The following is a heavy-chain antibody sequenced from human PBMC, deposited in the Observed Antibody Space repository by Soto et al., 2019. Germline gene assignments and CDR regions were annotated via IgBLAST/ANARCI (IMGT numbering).Heavy chain of an antibody. D-gene: IGHD2-15*01. V-gene: IGHV3-11*06. J-gene: IGHJ5*02. Sequence: GGSLRLSCAGSGFTFGDSYMSWIRQAPGKGLEWLSYISPGSRYPAYADSVKGRFTISRDNAERSLYLQMMSLTAEDTAIYYCVRGGGGGLFDPWGQGTMVTVPQ. CDR3: VRGGGGGLFDP. CDR1: GFTFGDSY. CDR2: ISPGSRYP.